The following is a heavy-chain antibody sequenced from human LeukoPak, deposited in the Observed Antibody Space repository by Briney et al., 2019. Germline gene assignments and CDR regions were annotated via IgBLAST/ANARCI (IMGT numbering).Heavy chain of an antibody. J-gene: IGHJ5*02. CDR3: ARGGGVRVNWFDP. V-gene: IGHV1-69*01. CDR1: GGTFSSYA. D-gene: IGHD3-10*01. CDR2: IIPIFGTA. Sequence: ASVTVSCKASGGTFSSYAIRWVRQAPGQGLEWMGGIIPIFGTANYAQKFQGRVTITADESTSTAYMELSSLRSEDTAVYYCARGGGVRVNWFDPWGQGTLVTVSS.